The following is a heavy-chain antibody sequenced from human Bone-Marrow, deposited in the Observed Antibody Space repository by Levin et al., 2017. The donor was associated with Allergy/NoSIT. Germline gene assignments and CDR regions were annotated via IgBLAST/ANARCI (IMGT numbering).Heavy chain of an antibody. CDR1: GFIFGSFG. D-gene: IGHD6-19*01. CDR3: AKMWAVASTYYYYYAMDV. Sequence: HPGGSLRLSCAVSGFIFGSFGMHWVRQAPGKGLEWVAMISYDGSQKDYADSVKGRVTISRDNPKNTLFLQMHSLRPEDTAVYYSAKMWAVASTYYYYYAMDVWGQGTAVTVSS. V-gene: IGHV3-30*18. CDR2: ISYDGSQK. J-gene: IGHJ6*02.